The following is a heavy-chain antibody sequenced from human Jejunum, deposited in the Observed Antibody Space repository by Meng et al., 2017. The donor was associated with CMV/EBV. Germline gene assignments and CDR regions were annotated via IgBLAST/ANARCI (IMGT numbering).Heavy chain of an antibody. CDR2: IYWDDDK. J-gene: IGHJ4*02. Sequence: SLNSSPVGVGWIRQPTGQALEWLAFIYWDDDKRYNPSLKNRLTITKDAPRNQVVLTMTNMDPADTATYHCVHRKDYSGNWNGGSADFWGQGALVTVSS. CDR1: SLNSSPVG. CDR3: VHRKDYSGNWNGGSADF. V-gene: IGHV2-5*02. D-gene: IGHD1-1*01.